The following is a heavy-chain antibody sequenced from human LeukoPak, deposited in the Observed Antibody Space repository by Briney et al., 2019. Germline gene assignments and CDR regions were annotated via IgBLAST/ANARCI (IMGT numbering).Heavy chain of an antibody. CDR2: ISGSGGST. D-gene: IGHD1-26*01. Sequence: GGSLRLSCAASGFTFSSYEMNWVRQAPGKGLDWVSVISGSGGSTSYADSGKRRFTISRDNSKNSLYLQMNSLRAEDTVVYYCATVGAITIDYWGQGTLVTVSS. J-gene: IGHJ4*02. CDR1: GFTFSSYE. V-gene: IGHV3-23*01. CDR3: ATVGAITIDY.